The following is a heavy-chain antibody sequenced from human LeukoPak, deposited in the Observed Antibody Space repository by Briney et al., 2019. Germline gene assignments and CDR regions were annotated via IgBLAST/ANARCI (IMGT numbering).Heavy chain of an antibody. Sequence: GASVKVSCTASGYTFTSYAMHWVCQAPGQRLEWMGWINAGNGNTKYSQKFQGRVTITRDTSASTAYMELSSLRSEDTAVYYCARTIVGATGGFDYWGQGTLVTVSS. CDR3: ARTIVGATGGFDY. J-gene: IGHJ4*02. CDR1: GYTFTSYA. V-gene: IGHV1-3*01. D-gene: IGHD1-26*01. CDR2: INAGNGNT.